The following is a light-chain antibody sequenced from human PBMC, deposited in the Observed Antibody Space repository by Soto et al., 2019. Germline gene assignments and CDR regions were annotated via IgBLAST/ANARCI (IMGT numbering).Light chain of an antibody. CDR2: GAS. CDR3: QQSYTAVFT. Sequence: DIQMTQSPSSLSASVGDRVTITCRASQNIRNYLNWYQQKPGKAPNLLIYGASSLQSGVLSRFSGSGFETDFTLTINNLQPEDFATYYCQQSYTAVFTFGPGTKVDIK. V-gene: IGKV1-39*01. J-gene: IGKJ3*01. CDR1: QNIRNY.